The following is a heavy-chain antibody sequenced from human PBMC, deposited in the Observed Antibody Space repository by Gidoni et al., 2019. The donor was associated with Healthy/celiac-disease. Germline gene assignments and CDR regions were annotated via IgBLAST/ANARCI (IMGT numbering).Heavy chain of an antibody. V-gene: IGHV3-15*07. D-gene: IGHD1-1*01. J-gene: IGHJ4*02. CDR1: GCTFSNAW. Sequence: EVQLVESGGGLVKPGGSLSLSCAASGCTFSNAWMNWVRQAPGKGQEWFGRIKSKTDGWTTDYAAPVKGRFTISIDDSNNTLYLQMNSLQTEDTAVYYCTTGVKPLLNWNNGMGDYWGQGTLVTVSS. CDR2: IKSKTDGWTT. CDR3: TTGVKPLLNWNNGMGDY.